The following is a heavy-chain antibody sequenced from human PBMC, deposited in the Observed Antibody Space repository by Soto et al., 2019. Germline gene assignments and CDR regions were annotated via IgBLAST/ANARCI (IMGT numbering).Heavy chain of an antibody. D-gene: IGHD3-22*01. J-gene: IGHJ4*02. CDR2: IIPIFGTA. CDR1: GGTFSSYA. CDR3: ARDGYYYDSSGYSYYFYY. Sequence: QVQLVQSGAEVKKPGSSVKVSCKASGGTFSSYAISWVRQAPGQGLEWMGGIIPIFGTANYAQKFQGRVTITADESTSTAYMELSSLRSEDTAVYYCARDGYYYDSSGYSYYFYYWGQGTMVTFSS. V-gene: IGHV1-69*12.